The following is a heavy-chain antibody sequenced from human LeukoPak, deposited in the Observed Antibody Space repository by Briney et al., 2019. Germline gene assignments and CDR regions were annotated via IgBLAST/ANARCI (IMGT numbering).Heavy chain of an antibody. CDR2: ISSSSSYI. CDR1: GFSFSSYS. J-gene: IGHJ5*02. D-gene: IGHD5-18*01. Sequence: PGRSLRLSCAASGFSFSSYSMNWVRQAPGKGLEWVSSISSSSSYIYYADSVKGRFTISRDNAKNSLYLQMNSLRAEDTAVYYCARDQGTAMVPNWFDPWGQGTLVTVSS. V-gene: IGHV3-21*01. CDR3: ARDQGTAMVPNWFDP.